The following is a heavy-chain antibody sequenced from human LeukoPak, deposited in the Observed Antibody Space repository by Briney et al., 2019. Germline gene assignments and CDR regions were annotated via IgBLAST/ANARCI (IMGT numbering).Heavy chain of an antibody. CDR3: AKAPYCGGDCYSHDFQH. D-gene: IGHD2-21*02. CDR1: GFTVSSNY. Sequence: QSGGSLRLSCAASGFTVSSNYMSWVRQAPGKGLEWVSVIYSGGSTYYADSVKGRFTISRDNSKNTLYLQMNSLRAEDTAVYYCAKAPYCGGDCYSHDFQHWGQGTLVTVSS. V-gene: IGHV3-66*01. J-gene: IGHJ1*01. CDR2: IYSGGST.